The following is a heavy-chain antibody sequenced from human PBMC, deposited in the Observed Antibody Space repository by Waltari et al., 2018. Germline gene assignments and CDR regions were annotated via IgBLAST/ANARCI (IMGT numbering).Heavy chain of an antibody. J-gene: IGHJ6*02. V-gene: IGHV1-18*01. Sequence: QVQLVQSGAEVKKPGASVKVSCKASGYTFTSYGISWVRQAPGKGLEWMGWISAYNGNTNYAQKLQGRVTMTTDTSTSTAYMELRSLRSDDTAVYYCARFSSSWYVGPYYYYGMDVWGQGTTVTVSS. D-gene: IGHD6-13*01. CDR3: ARFSSSWYVGPYYYYGMDV. CDR1: GYTFTSYG. CDR2: ISAYNGNT.